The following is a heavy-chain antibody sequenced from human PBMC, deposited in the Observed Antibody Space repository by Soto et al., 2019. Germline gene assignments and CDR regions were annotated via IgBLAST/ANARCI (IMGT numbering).Heavy chain of an antibody. Sequence: PSETLSLTCAVYGGSFSGYYWSWIRQPPGKGLEWIGEINHSGSTNYNPSLKSRVTISVDTSKNQFSLKPSSVTAADTAVYYCARTGRFYGSRWYDYWGQGTLVTVSS. CDR3: ARTGRFYGSRWYDY. J-gene: IGHJ4*02. D-gene: IGHD6-13*01. CDR2: INHSGST. V-gene: IGHV4-34*01. CDR1: GGSFSGYY.